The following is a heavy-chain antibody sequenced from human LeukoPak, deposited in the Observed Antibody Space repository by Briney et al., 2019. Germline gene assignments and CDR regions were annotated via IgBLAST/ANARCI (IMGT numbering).Heavy chain of an antibody. CDR3: ARGTFYDSSGYLRYYCYGMDV. V-gene: IGHV4-34*01. Sequence: PSETLSLTCAVYGGSFSGYYWSWIRQPPGKGLEWIGEINHSGSTNYNPSLKSRVTISVDTSKNQFSLKLSSVTAADTAVYYCARGTFYDSSGYLRYYCYGMDVWGQGTTVTVSS. J-gene: IGHJ6*02. D-gene: IGHD3-22*01. CDR2: INHSGST. CDR1: GGSFSGYY.